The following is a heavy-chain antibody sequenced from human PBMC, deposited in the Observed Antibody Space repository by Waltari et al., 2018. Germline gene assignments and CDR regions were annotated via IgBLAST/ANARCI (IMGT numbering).Heavy chain of an antibody. CDR2: IYYSGST. J-gene: IGHJ5*02. V-gene: IGHV4-59*11. D-gene: IGHD3-3*01. CDR1: GGSISSHY. CDR3: ARSDFWSGYNNWFDP. Sequence: QVQLQESGPGLVKPSETLSLTCTVSGGSISSHYWSWIWQPPGKGLDWIGYIYYSGSTNYNPSLKSRVTISVDTSKNQFSLKLSSVTAADTAVYYCARSDFWSGYNNWFDPWGQGTLVTVSS.